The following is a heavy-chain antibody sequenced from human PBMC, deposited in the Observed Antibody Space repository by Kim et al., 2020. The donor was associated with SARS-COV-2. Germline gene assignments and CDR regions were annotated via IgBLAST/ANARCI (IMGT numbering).Heavy chain of an antibody. D-gene: IGHD3-22*01. Sequence: GGSLRLSCAASGFTVSSNYMSWVRQATGKGLEWVSVIYSGGSTYYADSVKGRFTISRHNSKNTLYLQMNSLRAEDTAVYYCASAEVRTYDSSGYYSDAFDIWGQGTMVTVSS. CDR2: IYSGGST. CDR1: GFTVSSNY. J-gene: IGHJ3*02. V-gene: IGHV3-53*04. CDR3: ASAEVRTYDSSGYYSDAFDI.